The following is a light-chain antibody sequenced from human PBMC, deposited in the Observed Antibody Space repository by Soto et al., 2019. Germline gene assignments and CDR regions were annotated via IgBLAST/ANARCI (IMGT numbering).Light chain of an antibody. CDR3: QQYHNRPPT. CDR1: QSVSGN. V-gene: IGKV3D-15*01. CDR2: GAS. J-gene: IGKJ1*01. Sequence: EIVMTQSPATLSVSPGERATLSCRASQSVSGNLAWYQQKPGQAPRLLIYGASTRATGIPARFSGSGSGTDFTHPISSLQSQDFAVYYCQQYHNRPPTFGQGAKVEI.